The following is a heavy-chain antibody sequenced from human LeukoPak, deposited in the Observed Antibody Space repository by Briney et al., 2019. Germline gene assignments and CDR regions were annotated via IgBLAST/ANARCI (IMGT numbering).Heavy chain of an antibody. J-gene: IGHJ6*03. D-gene: IGHD6-13*01. Sequence: GASVKVSCKASGGTFSSYAISWVRQAPGQGLEWMGGIIPIFGTANYAQKFQGRVTITADESTSTAYMELSSLRSEDTAVYYCASKVGYSSLVSEYYYYYMDVWGKGTTVTVSS. CDR1: GGTFSSYA. CDR3: ASKVGYSSLVSEYYYYYMDV. CDR2: IIPIFGTA. V-gene: IGHV1-69*13.